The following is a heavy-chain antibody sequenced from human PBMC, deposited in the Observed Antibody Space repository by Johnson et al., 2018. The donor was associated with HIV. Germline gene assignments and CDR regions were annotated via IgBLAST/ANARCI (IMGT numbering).Heavy chain of an antibody. D-gene: IGHD5-12*01. CDR3: ARERSRGGYSGYDYGAFDI. Sequence: VQLVESGGDLVQPGGSLRLSCVASTFTFRNYWMSWVRQAPGKGLEWVGNIQEDGSQIHYMDAVKGRFTISSNNAENSLSLQMTSLRGEDTAVYYCARERSRGGYSGYDYGAFDIWGQGTMVTVSS. CDR2: IQEDGSQI. CDR1: TFTFRNYW. V-gene: IGHV3-7*01. J-gene: IGHJ3*02.